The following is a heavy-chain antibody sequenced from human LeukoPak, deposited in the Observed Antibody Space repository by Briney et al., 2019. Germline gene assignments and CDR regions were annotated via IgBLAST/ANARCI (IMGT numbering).Heavy chain of an antibody. Sequence: GGSLRLSCAASGFTFRNYAMSWVRQAPGKGLEWVSVIYSGGSTYYADSVKGRFTISRDNSKNTLYLQMNSLRAEDTAVYYCAREQYGSGATDYYYYGMDVWGQGTTVTVSS. D-gene: IGHD3-10*01. CDR2: IYSGGST. CDR3: AREQYGSGATDYYYYGMDV. CDR1: GFTFRNYA. V-gene: IGHV3-66*01. J-gene: IGHJ6*02.